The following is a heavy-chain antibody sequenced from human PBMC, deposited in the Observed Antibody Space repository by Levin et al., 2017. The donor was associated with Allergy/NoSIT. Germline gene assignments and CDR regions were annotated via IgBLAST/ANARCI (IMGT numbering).Heavy chain of an antibody. CDR1: GGSFRGYY. V-gene: IGHV4-34*01. CDR3: ARIRYFDWPGSWRGFDP. Sequence: SQTLSLTCAVYGGSFRGYYWSWIRQPPGKGLEWIGEINHSGSTNYNPSLKSRVTISVDTSKNQFSLKLSSVTAADTAVYYCARIRYFDWPGSWRGFDPWGQGTLVTVSS. D-gene: IGHD3-9*01. J-gene: IGHJ5*02. CDR2: INHSGST.